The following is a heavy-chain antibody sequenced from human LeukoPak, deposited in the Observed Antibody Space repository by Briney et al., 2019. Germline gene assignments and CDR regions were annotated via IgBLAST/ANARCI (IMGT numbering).Heavy chain of an antibody. Sequence: GGSLRLSCAASGFTFSSYAMSWVRQAPGKGLEWVSAISGSGGSTYYADSVKGRFTISRDNSKNTLYLQMNSLRAEDTAVYYCAKDRIAVVPAAIPFDYWGQGTLVTVSS. CDR3: AKDRIAVVPAAIPFDY. CDR1: GFTFSSYA. CDR2: ISGSGGST. D-gene: IGHD2-2*02. J-gene: IGHJ4*02. V-gene: IGHV3-23*01.